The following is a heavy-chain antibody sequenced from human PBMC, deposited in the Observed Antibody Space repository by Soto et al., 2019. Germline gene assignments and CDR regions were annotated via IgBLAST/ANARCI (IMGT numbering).Heavy chain of an antibody. CDR3: ARHSSSWYGPIPYFDY. D-gene: IGHD6-13*01. V-gene: IGHV4-59*08. CDR1: GDSISSSY. CDR2: IYYSGST. J-gene: IGHJ4*02. Sequence: SETLSLTCTVSGDSISSSYWSWIRQPPGKGLEWIGYIYYSGSTNYNPSLKSRVTISVDTSKNQFSLKLSSVTAADTAVYYCARHSSSWYGPIPYFDYWGQGTLVTVSS.